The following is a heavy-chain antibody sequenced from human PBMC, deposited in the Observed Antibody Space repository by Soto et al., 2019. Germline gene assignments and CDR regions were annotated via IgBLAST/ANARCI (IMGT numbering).Heavy chain of an antibody. D-gene: IGHD1-26*01. V-gene: IGHV3-21*04. CDR3: AREGLSGSYGPEFDY. CDR1: GFTFSSYS. Sequence: VGSLRLSCAASGFTFSSYSMNWVRQAPGKGLEWVSSISSSSSYIYCADSVKGRFTISRDNAKNSLYLQMNSLRAEDTAVYYCAREGLSGSYGPEFDYWGQGTLVTVSS. CDR2: ISSSSSYI. J-gene: IGHJ4*02.